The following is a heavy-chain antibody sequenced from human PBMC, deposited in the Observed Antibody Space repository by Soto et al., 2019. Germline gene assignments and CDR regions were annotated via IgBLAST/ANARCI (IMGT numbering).Heavy chain of an antibody. CDR2: IKTDSGDT. V-gene: IGHV1-2*02. CDR1: RYTFTSYD. J-gene: IGHJ5*02. D-gene: IGHD2-2*01. CDR3: ARRSSTYLNEVIFDP. Sequence: QVQLVQSGAEVKRPWASVRVSCKASRYTFTSYDIFWVRQSPGQCLEWMGWIKTDSGDTHYAQNFQGRVTMTRDPSISTAYRELNNLVSDDTAVYYCARRSSTYLNEVIFDPWGQGTLVPVSS.